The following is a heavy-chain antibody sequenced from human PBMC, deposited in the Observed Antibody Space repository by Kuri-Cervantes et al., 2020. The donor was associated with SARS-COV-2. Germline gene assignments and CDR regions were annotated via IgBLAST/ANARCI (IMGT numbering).Heavy chain of an antibody. CDR1: GFTFSSYG. D-gene: IGHD2-2*01. V-gene: IGHV3-33*08. CDR2: IWYDGSNK. CDR3: ARGGDIVVVPAAIEFLRRFDP. Sequence: GGSLRLSCAASGFTFSSYGMPWVRQAPGKGLEWVAVIWYDGSNKYYADSVKGRFTISRDNSKNTLYLQMNSLRAEDTAVYYCARGGDIVVVPAAIEFLRRFDPWGQGTLVTVSS. J-gene: IGHJ5*02.